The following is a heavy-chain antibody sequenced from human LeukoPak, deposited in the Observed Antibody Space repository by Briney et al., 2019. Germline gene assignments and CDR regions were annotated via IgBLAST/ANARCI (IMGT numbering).Heavy chain of an antibody. V-gene: IGHV1-2*02. CDR1: GYTFTGYY. CDR3: VRGHYKFAYEY. Sequence: EASVKVSCKASGYTFTGYYMHWVRQAPGQGLEWMGWINPNSGGTNYAQKFQGRVTMTRDTSISTAYMELSRLRSDDTAMYYCVRGHYKFAYEYWGQGTLVTVSS. D-gene: IGHD3-10*01. J-gene: IGHJ4*02. CDR2: INPNSGGT.